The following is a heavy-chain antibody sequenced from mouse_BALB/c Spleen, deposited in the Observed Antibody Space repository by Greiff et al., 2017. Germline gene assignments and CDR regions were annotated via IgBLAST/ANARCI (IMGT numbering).Heavy chain of an antibody. V-gene: IGHV1-63*02. D-gene: IGHD2-14*01. J-gene: IGHJ4*01. CDR3: ARKGAYYRYAGYAMDY. CDR2: IYPGGGYT. CDR1: GYTFTNYW. Sequence: VQLQQSGAELVRPGTSVKISCKASGYTFTNYWLGWVKQRPGHGLEWIGDIYPGGGYTNYNEKFKGKATLTADTSSSTAYMQLSSLTSEDSAVYFCARKGAYYRYAGYAMDYWGQGTSVTVSS.